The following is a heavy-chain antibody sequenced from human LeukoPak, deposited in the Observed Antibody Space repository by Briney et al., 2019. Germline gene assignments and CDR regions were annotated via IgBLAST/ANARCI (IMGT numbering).Heavy chain of an antibody. J-gene: IGHJ5*02. CDR3: ARDWVAQGNWFDP. CDR2: IIPIFGTA. D-gene: IGHD3-16*01. Sequence: VASVKVSCKASGGTFSSYAISWVRQAPGQGLEWMGGIIPIFGTANYAQKFQGRVTITADESTSTAYMELSSLRSEDTAVYYCARDWVAQGNWFDPWGQGTLVTVSS. CDR1: GGTFSSYA. V-gene: IGHV1-69*13.